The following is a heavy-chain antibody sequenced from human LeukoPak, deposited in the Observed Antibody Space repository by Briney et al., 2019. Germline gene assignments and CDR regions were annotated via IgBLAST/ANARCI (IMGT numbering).Heavy chain of an antibody. Sequence: PGGSLRLSCAASEFTFSDYYMTWIRQAPGKGLEWLSYISSSGSTIYYADSVKGRFTISRDNAKNSLYLQMNRLGVEDTAVYYCARDAGYGYDRFDYWGQGTQVTVSS. CDR3: ARDAGYGYDRFDY. V-gene: IGHV3-11*04. J-gene: IGHJ4*02. CDR2: ISSSGSTI. CDR1: EFTFSDYY. D-gene: IGHD5-18*01.